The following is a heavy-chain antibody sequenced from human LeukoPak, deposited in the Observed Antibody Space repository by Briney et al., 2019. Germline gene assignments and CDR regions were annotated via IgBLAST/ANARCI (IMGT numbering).Heavy chain of an antibody. J-gene: IGHJ3*02. Sequence: SGGSLRLSCAASGFTFSSYEMNWVRQAPGKGLEWVSYISSSGSTIYYADSLKGRFTISRDNAKNSLSLLMNSLRAEDTAVYYCARDLSSRGYTYGTPAFTFDIWGQGTMVTVSS. D-gene: IGHD5-18*01. CDR3: ARDLSSRGYTYGTPAFTFDI. V-gene: IGHV3-48*03. CDR2: ISSSGSTI. CDR1: GFTFSSYE.